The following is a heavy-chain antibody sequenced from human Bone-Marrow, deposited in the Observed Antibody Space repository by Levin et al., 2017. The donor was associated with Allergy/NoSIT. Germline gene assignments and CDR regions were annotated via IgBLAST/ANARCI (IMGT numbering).Heavy chain of an antibody. CDR3: ARVDYDFWSGYYPMDWYFDL. CDR1: GYTFTSYA. CDR2: INTNTGNP. J-gene: IGHJ2*01. V-gene: IGHV7-4-1*02. Sequence: ASVKVSCKASGYTFTSYAMNWVRQAPGQGLEWMGWINTNTGNPTYAQGFTGRFVFSLDTSVSTAYLQISSLKAEVTAVYYCARVDYDFWSGYYPMDWYFDLWGRGTLVTVSS. D-gene: IGHD3-3*01.